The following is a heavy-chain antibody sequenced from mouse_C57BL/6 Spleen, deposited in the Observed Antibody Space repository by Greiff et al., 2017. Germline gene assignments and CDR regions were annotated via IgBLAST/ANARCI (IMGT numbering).Heavy chain of an antibody. CDR2: MYPGDGDT. CDR1: GYAFSSSW. CDR3: ARDGPFAY. V-gene: IGHV1-82*01. D-gene: IGHD3-1*01. Sequence: VQLKESGPELVKPGASVKISCKASGYAFSSSWRNWVKQRPGKGLEWIGRMYPGDGDTKYNGKFKGKATLTADKSSSTAYRQISSRTSEDSAVYFCARDGPFAYWGQGTLVTVSA. J-gene: IGHJ3*01.